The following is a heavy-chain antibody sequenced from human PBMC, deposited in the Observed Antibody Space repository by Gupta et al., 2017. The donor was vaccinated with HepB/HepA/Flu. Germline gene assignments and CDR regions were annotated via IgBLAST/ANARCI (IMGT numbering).Heavy chain of an antibody. CDR2: IYYSGST. D-gene: IGHD5-18*01. V-gene: IGHV4-39*01. CDR1: GGSIRSSRYY. CDR3: ARQQPGYSYGHYFDY. J-gene: IGHJ4*02. Sequence: QLQLQESGPGLVKPSETLSLTCTVSGGSIRSSRYYWGWIRQPPGKGLEWIGSIYYSGSTYYNPSLKSRVTISVDTSKNQFSLKLSSVTAADTAVYYCARQQPGYSYGHYFDYWGQGTLVTVSS.